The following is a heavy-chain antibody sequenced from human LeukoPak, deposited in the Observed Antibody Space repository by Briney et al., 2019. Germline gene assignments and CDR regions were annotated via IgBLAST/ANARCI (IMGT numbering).Heavy chain of an antibody. J-gene: IGHJ6*02. D-gene: IGHD6-19*01. CDR2: IYYRGDT. Sequence: SETLSLTCSVSGGSMTNHYWSWIRQPPGKGLEWIGHIYYRGDTKYNPSLKSRGTISLDTSNQQFSLRLTSVSAADTAAYYCARLSGPSGGPVSFFGLDVWGQGTTVAVSS. CDR1: GGSMTNHY. V-gene: IGHV4-59*08. CDR3: ARLSGPSGGPVSFFGLDV.